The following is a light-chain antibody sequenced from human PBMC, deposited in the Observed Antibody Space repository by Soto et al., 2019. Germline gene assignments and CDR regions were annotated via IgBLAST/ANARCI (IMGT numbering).Light chain of an antibody. Sequence: QLVLTQPASVSGSPGQSITISCTGTSSDVGTYNFVSWYQQHPGKVPKLMIYAVTKRPSGVSYRFSASNSGNTAYLTISGLQAEDEADYYCCSYAGSVTYVFGTGAKLTVL. CDR2: AVT. CDR3: CSYAGSVTYV. CDR1: SSDVGTYNF. V-gene: IGLV2-23*02. J-gene: IGLJ1*01.